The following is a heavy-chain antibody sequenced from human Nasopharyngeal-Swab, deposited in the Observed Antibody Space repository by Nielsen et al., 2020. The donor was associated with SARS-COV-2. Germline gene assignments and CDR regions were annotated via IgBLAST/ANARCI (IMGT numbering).Heavy chain of an antibody. V-gene: IGHV3-21*01. CDR1: GFTFSSYS. D-gene: IGHD2-2*01. J-gene: IGHJ6*02. CDR3: ARDKGIQYCSSTSCYESMIDYYGMDV. Sequence: GESLKISCAASGFTFSSYSMNWVRQAPGKGLEWVSSISSSSSYIYYADSVKGRFTISRDNAKNSLYLQMNSLRAEDTAVCYCARDKGIQYCSSTSCYESMIDYYGMDVWGQGTTVTVSS. CDR2: ISSSSSYI.